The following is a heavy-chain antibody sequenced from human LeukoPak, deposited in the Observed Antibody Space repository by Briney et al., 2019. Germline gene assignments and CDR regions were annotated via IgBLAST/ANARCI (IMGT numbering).Heavy chain of an antibody. Sequence: PSETLSLTCTVSGGSITSSSYDWGWIRQPPVKGLEWIGSIYYSGDTYYNPSLKSRRVTISVDTSKNQFSLRLSSVTAADTAVYYCARHQWHYYYYMGVWGKGSTVTVSS. V-gene: IGHV4-39*01. D-gene: IGHD6-19*01. J-gene: IGHJ6*03. CDR3: ARHQWHYYYYMGV. CDR1: GGSITSSSYD. CDR2: IYYSGDT.